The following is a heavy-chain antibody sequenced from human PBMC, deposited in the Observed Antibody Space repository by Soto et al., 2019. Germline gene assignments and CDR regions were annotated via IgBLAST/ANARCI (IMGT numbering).Heavy chain of an antibody. J-gene: IGHJ5*02. Sequence: SETLSLTCTVSGDAIYMGGYYWTWIRQHRGKGLEWIGYIYHTGKTYYNPSLEIRVTMSVDTSKNQFSRKLASVTGAETGVDNCARDGSSTPNGSAPGGQEPLFTVSS. D-gene: IGHD2-2*01. CDR3: ARDGSSTPNGSAP. CDR2: IYHTGKT. CDR1: GDAIYMGGYY. V-gene: IGHV4-31*03.